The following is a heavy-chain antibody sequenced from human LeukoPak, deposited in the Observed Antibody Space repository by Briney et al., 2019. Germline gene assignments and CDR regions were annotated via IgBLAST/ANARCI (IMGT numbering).Heavy chain of an antibody. D-gene: IGHD2-21*02. V-gene: IGHV1-46*01. J-gene: IGHJ4*02. CDR2: INPSGGST. Sequence: ASVKVSCKASGYTFTSYYMHWVQQAPGQGLEWMGIINPSGGSTSYEQKFQGRVTMTRDMSTSTVYMELSSLRSEDTAVYYCARALVTAIRADFDYWGQGTLVTVSS. CDR3: ARALVTAIRADFDY. CDR1: GYTFTSYY.